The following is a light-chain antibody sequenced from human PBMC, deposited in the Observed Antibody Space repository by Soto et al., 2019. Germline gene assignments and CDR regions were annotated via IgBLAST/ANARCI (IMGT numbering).Light chain of an antibody. V-gene: IGKV2-28*01. J-gene: IGKJ5*01. Sequence: DLVMTQSPLSLPVTPGEPASISCRSSQSLLQNNGYNYLDWYLQKPGQSPQLLIYLGSNRASGVPDRFSGSGSGTDFTLKINRVEAEDVGVYYCMQALQTPPTFGQGTRLEIK. CDR1: QSLLQNNGYNY. CDR3: MQALQTPPT. CDR2: LGS.